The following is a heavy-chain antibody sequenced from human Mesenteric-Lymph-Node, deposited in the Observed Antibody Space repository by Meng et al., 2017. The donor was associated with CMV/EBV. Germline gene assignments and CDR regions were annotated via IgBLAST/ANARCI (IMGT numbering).Heavy chain of an antibody. Sequence: GESLKISCAASGFTFSYYPMHWVRQAPGKGLEWMAVISYDGSNKNYAVSVKGRFTISRDNSKNTLYLQMNSLRAQDTAVYYCAYGSLSPIHATFDVWGQGTMVTVSS. D-gene: IGHD3-10*01. V-gene: IGHV3-30-3*01. J-gene: IGHJ3*01. CDR1: GFTFSYYP. CDR2: ISYDGSNK. CDR3: AYGSLSPIHATFDV.